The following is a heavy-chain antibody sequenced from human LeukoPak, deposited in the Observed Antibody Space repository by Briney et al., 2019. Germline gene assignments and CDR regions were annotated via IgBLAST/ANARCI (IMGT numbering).Heavy chain of an antibody. J-gene: IGHJ6*02. CDR3: ARVMTQQWLVSYYGMDV. CDR2: ISAYNGNT. D-gene: IGHD6-19*01. V-gene: IGHV1-18*01. Sequence: ASVKVSCKASGYAFASYVISWVRQAPGQGLEWMGWISAYNGNTDYAQKLQGRVTMTRDTSISTAYMELRSLRSEDTAVYYCARVMTQQWLVSYYGMDVWGQGTTVTVSS. CDR1: GYAFASYV.